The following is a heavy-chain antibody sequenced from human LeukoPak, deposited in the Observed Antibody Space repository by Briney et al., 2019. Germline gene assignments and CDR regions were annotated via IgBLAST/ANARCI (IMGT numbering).Heavy chain of an antibody. V-gene: IGHV4-31*03. CDR1: GGSISSGGYY. D-gene: IGHD2-8*02. Sequence: SETLSLTCTVSGGSISSGGYYWSWIRQHPGKGLEWIGYIYYSGSTYYNPSLKSRVTISVDTSKNQFSLKLSSVTAADTAVYYCARVSGLVVYACVDYWGQGTLSPSPQ. J-gene: IGHJ4*02. CDR3: ARVSGLVVYACVDY. CDR2: IYYSGST.